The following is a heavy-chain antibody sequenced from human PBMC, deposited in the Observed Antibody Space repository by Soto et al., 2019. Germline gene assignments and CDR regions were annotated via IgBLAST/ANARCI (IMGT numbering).Heavy chain of an antibody. J-gene: IGHJ6*01. V-gene: IGHV1-69*13. CDR2: IIPIVGTA. CDR3: ARSISMKVVVVTDPGCYGLDV. Sequence: GASVKVSWKASGGAFSSYAISWVRQAPEQGLEWMGGIIPIVGTANCEQKFQGRVTLTAYDSTRTAYVGLSSLRSDETGVYDWARSISMKVVVVTDPGCYGLDVWGQGTAVTVSS. D-gene: IGHD3-22*01. CDR1: GGAFSSYA.